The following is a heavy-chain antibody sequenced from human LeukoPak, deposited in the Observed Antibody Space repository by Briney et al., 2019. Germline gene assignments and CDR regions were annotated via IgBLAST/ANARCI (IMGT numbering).Heavy chain of an antibody. D-gene: IGHD6-19*01. Sequence: PSETLSLTCTVSSGSISSSSYYWGWIRQPPGKGLEWIGSIYYRGCAYYNTSLESRVTISVDTSKNQFSLMLRSVTAADTAMYYCARKYSSGRNPCDAFDMWGQGTMVTVSS. J-gene: IGHJ3*02. CDR1: SGSISSSSYY. CDR3: ARKYSSGRNPCDAFDM. V-gene: IGHV4-39*01. CDR2: IYYRGCA.